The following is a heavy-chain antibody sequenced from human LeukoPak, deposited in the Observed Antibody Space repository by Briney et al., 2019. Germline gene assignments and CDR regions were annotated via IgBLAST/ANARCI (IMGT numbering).Heavy chain of an antibody. CDR2: SSTTGHQT. V-gene: IGHV3-11*06. CDR3: TRWACAGTSCYVLDS. D-gene: IGHD2-2*01. CDR1: GFTFSDYY. Sequence: PGGSLRLSCAASGFTFSDYYVNWIRQAPGKGLEWVSYSSTTGHQTNYADSVKGRFTISRDHAKNSVYLQMNSLRAEDTAGYYCTRWACAGTSCYVLDSWGQGTPVTVSS. J-gene: IGHJ5*01.